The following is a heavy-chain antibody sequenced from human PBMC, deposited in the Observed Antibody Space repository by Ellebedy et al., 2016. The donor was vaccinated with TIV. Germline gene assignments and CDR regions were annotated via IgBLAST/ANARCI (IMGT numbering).Heavy chain of an antibody. CDR2: IDPSDSYT. D-gene: IGHD2-2*01. Sequence: GESLKISCKGSGYSFTSYWISWVRQMPGKGLGWMGRIDPSDSYTNYSPSFQGHVTIPADKSISTAYLQWRSLKASDTAMYYCARHRYCSSTSCYGVDYWGQGTLVTVSS. CDR1: GYSFTSYW. J-gene: IGHJ4*02. V-gene: IGHV5-10-1*01. CDR3: ARHRYCSSTSCYGVDY.